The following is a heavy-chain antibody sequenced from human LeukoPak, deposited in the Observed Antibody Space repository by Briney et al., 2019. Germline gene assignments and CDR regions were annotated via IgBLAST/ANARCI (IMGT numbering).Heavy chain of an antibody. CDR3: ARVQKRWLQLAYYFDY. V-gene: IGHV4-39*07. D-gene: IGHD5-24*01. CDR1: GGSISSSSYY. CDR2: IYYSGST. Sequence: KTSETLSLTCTVSGGSISSSSYYWGWIRQPPGKGLEWIGSIYYSGSTYYNPSLKSRVTISVDTSKNQFSLKLSSVTAADTAVYYCARVQKRWLQLAYYFDYWGQGTLVTVSS. J-gene: IGHJ4*02.